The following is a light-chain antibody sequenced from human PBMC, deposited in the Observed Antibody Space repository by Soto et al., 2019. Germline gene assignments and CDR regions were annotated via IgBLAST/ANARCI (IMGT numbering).Light chain of an antibody. V-gene: IGKV3-11*01. CDR2: DAS. J-gene: IGKJ5*01. CDR1: RSVGNN. Sequence: EIVLTQSPATLSLSPGERATLSCRASRSVGNNLARYQKKPGQAPGLLIYDASNRATGIPARFSGSGSGTDFTLTISSLEPEDFAVYYCQQRSNWPITFGQGTRLEIK. CDR3: QQRSNWPIT.